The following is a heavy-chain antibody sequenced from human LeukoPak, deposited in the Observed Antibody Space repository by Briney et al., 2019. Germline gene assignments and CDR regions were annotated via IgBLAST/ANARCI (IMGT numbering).Heavy chain of an antibody. D-gene: IGHD1-26*01. CDR1: GGSISGYY. Sequence: SETLSLTCTVSGGSISGYYWSWIRQPVGKELEWIGRIYTSGTTHDNPSLKSRVTMSVDTSRNQVSLKLSSVSAADTAVYYCARQDSKVGAYTGPYYFDYWGQGILVTVSS. CDR2: IYTSGTT. CDR3: ARQDSKVGAYTGPYYFDY. V-gene: IGHV4-4*07. J-gene: IGHJ4*02.